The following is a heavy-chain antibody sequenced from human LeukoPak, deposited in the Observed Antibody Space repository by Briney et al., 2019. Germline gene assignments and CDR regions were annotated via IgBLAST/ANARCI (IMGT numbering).Heavy chain of an antibody. Sequence: GGSLRLSCAASGFTVSSNYMSWVRQAPGKGLEWVSVIYSGGSTYYADSVKGRFTISRDNTKNTLYLQMNSLRAEDTAVYYCARDTMVRGVMGAFDIWGQGTMVTVSS. V-gene: IGHV3-53*01. CDR2: IYSGGST. CDR1: GFTVSSNY. J-gene: IGHJ3*02. CDR3: ARDTMVRGVMGAFDI. D-gene: IGHD3-10*01.